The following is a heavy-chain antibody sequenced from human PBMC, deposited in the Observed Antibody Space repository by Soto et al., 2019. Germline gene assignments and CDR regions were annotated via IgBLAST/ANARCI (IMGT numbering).Heavy chain of an antibody. J-gene: IGHJ3*02. CDR1: GGSISSGDYY. D-gene: IGHD3-3*01. Sequence: QVQLQESGPGLVKPSQTLSLTCIVSGGSISSGDYYWSWIRQPPGKGLEWIGSIYYSGRTYYNPSLKSRVTISIDTSKNQFSLNLSYVTAADTAVYYCARGHNFWTDYHGDTFDIWGQGTMVTVSS. CDR2: IYYSGRT. V-gene: IGHV4-30-4*01. CDR3: ARGHNFWTDYHGDTFDI.